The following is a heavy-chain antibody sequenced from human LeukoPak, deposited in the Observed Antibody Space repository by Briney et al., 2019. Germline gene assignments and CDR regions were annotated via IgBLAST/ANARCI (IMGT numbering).Heavy chain of an antibody. CDR2: IYSGGNT. D-gene: IGHD6-6*01. Sequence: GGSLRLSCAASGFTVSSNYMTWVRQAPGKGLDWVSFIYSGGNTYYADPVKGRFTISRDNSKNTLYLQMNNLRAEDTAVYYCARRSIAAFDAFDIWGQGTMVTVSS. CDR1: GFTVSSNY. CDR3: ARRSIAAFDAFDI. J-gene: IGHJ3*02. V-gene: IGHV3-66*04.